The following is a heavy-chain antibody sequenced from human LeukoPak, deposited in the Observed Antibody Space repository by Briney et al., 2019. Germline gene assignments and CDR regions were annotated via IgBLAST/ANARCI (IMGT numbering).Heavy chain of an antibody. D-gene: IGHD6-6*01. Sequence: SETLSLTCAVYGGSFSGYYWSWIRQPPGKGLEWIGYIYYSGSTNYNPSLKSRVTMSVDTSKNQFSLKLSSVSAADTAVYYCARGRARLDWGQGTLVTVSS. CDR3: ARGRARLD. CDR2: IYYSGST. J-gene: IGHJ4*02. CDR1: GGSFSGYY. V-gene: IGHV4-59*01.